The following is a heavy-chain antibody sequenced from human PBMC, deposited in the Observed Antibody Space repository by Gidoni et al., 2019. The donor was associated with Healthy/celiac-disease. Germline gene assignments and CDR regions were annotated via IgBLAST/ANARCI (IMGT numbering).Heavy chain of an antibody. J-gene: IGHJ5*02. Sequence: QVQLQQWGAGLLKPSETLSLTCAVYGGSFSGYYWSWIRQPPGKGLEWIGEINHSGSTNYNPSLKSRVTISVDTSKNQFSLKLSSVTAADTAVYYCARGRAKYNWFDPWGQGTLVTVSS. CDR3: ARGRAKYNWFDP. V-gene: IGHV4-34*01. CDR2: INHSGST. CDR1: GGSFSGYY.